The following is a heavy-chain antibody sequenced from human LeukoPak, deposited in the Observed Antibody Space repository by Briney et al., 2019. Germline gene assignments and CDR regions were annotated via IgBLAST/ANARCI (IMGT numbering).Heavy chain of an antibody. CDR1: GCTFSNYA. Sequence: GGSLRLSCAASGCTFSNYAMTWVRQAPGKGLEGVSGISGNGRITNYADSVKGRFIISRDNSKNTVYLQMNSLSAEDPAVYSCAKRDFHDSSGYAPLFQHWGQGTLVIVSS. J-gene: IGHJ1*01. CDR2: ISGNGRIT. V-gene: IGHV3-23*01. CDR3: AKRDFHDSSGYAPLFQH. D-gene: IGHD3-22*01.